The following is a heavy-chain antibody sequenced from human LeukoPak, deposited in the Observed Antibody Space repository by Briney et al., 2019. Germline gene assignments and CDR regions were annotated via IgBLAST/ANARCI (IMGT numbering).Heavy chain of an antibody. CDR1: GGSISSSSYY. CDR2: IYYSEST. V-gene: IGHV4-39*01. CDR3: ARNDGSYAFDI. D-gene: IGHD1-1*01. J-gene: IGHJ3*02. Sequence: SETLSLTCTVSGGSISSSSYYWGWIRQPPGKGLEWIGSIYYSESTYYQPPLKSRVTISVDTSKNQFSLKLSSVTAADTAVYYCARNDGSYAFDIWGQGTMVTVSS.